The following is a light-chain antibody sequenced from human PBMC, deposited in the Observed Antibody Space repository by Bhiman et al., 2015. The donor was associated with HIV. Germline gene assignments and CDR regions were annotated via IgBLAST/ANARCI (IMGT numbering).Light chain of an antibody. J-gene: IGLJ2*01. CDR1: RSNIGAGYD. V-gene: IGLV1-40*01. CDR2: GNN. Sequence: QSVLTQPPSVSGAPGQRVTISCTGSRSNIGAGYDVHWFQHLPGTAPKVLIYGNNNRPSGVSDRFSGSKSGNTASLTVSGLQAEDEADYYCTSHAGTLLFGGGTKLTVL. CDR3: TSHAGTLL.